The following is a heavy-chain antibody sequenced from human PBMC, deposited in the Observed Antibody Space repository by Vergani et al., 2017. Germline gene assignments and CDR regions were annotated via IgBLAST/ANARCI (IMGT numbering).Heavy chain of an antibody. V-gene: IGHV4-30-4*01. D-gene: IGHD1-20*01. Sequence: QVQLQESGPGLVKPSQTLSLTCTVSGGSISSGDYYWSWLRQPPGKGLEWIGYIYYSGSTYYNPSLQSRVTISVDTSKNQFSLKLSSVTAADTAVYYCARAKDNWNDGGYFDYWGQGTLVTVSS. CDR2: IYYSGST. CDR1: GGSISSGDYY. CDR3: ARAKDNWNDGGYFDY. J-gene: IGHJ4*02.